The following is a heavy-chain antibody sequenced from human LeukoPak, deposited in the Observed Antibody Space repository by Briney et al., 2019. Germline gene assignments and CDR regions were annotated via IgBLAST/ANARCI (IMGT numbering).Heavy chain of an antibody. Sequence: EASVTVSCKASGYTFTSYDINWVRQAPGQGLEWMGWLNVKSGNTGYAQKFQDRVTITRNTSISTAYMELSSIKSEDTAVYYCAKVGDDYGDYFHFWGQGTLVTVSS. CDR1: GYTFTSYD. CDR3: AKVGDDYGDYFHF. V-gene: IGHV1-8*03. CDR2: LNVKSGNT. J-gene: IGHJ4*02. D-gene: IGHD4-17*01.